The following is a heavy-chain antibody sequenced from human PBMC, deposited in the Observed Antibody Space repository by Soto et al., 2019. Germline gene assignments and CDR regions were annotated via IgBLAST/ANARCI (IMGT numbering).Heavy chain of an antibody. CDR2: IYYSGST. CDR3: ASLHITIFGVVQAFDI. Sequence: SETLSLTCTVSGGSISSYYWSWIRQPPGKGLEWIGYIYYSGSTNYNPSLKSRVTISVDTSKNQFSLKLSSVTAADTAVYYCASLHITIFGVVQAFDIWGQGTMVTVSS. V-gene: IGHV4-59*01. J-gene: IGHJ3*02. D-gene: IGHD3-3*01. CDR1: GGSISSYY.